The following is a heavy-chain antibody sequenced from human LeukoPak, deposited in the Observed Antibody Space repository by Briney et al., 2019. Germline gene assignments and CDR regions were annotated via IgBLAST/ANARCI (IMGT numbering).Heavy chain of an antibody. Sequence: GGSLRLSCAASGFTFSSYGMHWVRQAPGKGLEWVAVIWYDGSNEYYADSVKGRFTISRDNSKNTLYLQMNSLRAEDTAVYYCARDPLGYCSGGSCYPFDYWGQGTLVTVSS. CDR3: ARDPLGYCSGGSCYPFDY. CDR2: IWYDGSNE. J-gene: IGHJ4*02. CDR1: GFTFSSYG. D-gene: IGHD2-15*01. V-gene: IGHV3-33*01.